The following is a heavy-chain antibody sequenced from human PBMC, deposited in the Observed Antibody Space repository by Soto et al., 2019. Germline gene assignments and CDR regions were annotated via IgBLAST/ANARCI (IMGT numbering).Heavy chain of an antibody. Sequence: GGSLRLSCAASGFTFSNCGIHWVRQAPGKGLEWVAVISYDGDNKYYADSVKGRFTISRDNSKNTLYLQMNSLRAEDTAVYYCAKDRVATSYFYGMDAWGQGTTVTVSS. CDR3: AKDRVATSYFYGMDA. D-gene: IGHD5-12*01. V-gene: IGHV3-30*18. CDR1: GFTFSNCG. CDR2: ISYDGDNK. J-gene: IGHJ6*02.